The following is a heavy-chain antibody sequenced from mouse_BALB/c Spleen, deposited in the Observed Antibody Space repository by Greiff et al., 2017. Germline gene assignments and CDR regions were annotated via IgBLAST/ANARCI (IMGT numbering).Heavy chain of an antibody. CDR1: GFSLTSYG. V-gene: IGHV2-9*02. CDR2: IWAGGST. CDR3: ARDGNYDAMDY. D-gene: IGHD2-1*01. J-gene: IGHJ4*01. Sequence: LQESGPGLVAPSQSLSITCTVSGFSLTSYGVHWVRQPPGKGLEWLGVIWAGGSTNYNSALMSRLSISKDNSKSQVFLKMNSLQTDDTAMYYCARDGNYDAMDYWGQGTSVTVSS.